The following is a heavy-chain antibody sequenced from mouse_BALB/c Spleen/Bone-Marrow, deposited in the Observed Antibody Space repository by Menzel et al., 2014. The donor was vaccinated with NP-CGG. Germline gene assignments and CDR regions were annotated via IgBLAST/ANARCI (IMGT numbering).Heavy chain of an antibody. J-gene: IGHJ2*02. CDR1: GYTFTSYW. CDR2: IYPSDSYT. Sequence: QVQLQQPGAELVRPGASGKLSCKASGYTFTSYWINWVKQRPGQGLEWIGNIYPSDSYTNYNQKFKDKCTLTVDKSSSTAYMQLSNPTSEDYAVYYCTREGYYGSSYVDYWGQGTSLTVSS. D-gene: IGHD1-1*01. V-gene: IGHV1-69*01. CDR3: TREGYYGSSYVDY.